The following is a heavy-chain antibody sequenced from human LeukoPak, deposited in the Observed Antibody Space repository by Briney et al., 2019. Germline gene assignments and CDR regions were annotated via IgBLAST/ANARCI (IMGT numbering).Heavy chain of an antibody. J-gene: IGHJ5*02. Sequence: GGSLRLSCAASGFTFSSFAMHWVRQAPGKGLEWVAVISYDGSNKYYADSVKGRFTISRDNAKNSLYLQMNSLRAEDTAVYYCARDGVYRPAAKVEGNWFDPWGQGTLVTVSS. D-gene: IGHD2-2*01. CDR1: GFTFSSFA. CDR3: ARDGVYRPAAKVEGNWFDP. CDR2: ISYDGSNK. V-gene: IGHV3-30*03.